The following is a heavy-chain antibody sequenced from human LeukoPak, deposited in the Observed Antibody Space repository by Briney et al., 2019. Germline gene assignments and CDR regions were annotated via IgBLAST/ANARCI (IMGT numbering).Heavy chain of an antibody. CDR2: ISGSGGST. CDR1: GFTFSSYG. D-gene: IGHD1-26*01. Sequence: GGSLRLSCAASGFTFSSYGMSWVRQAPGKGLEWVSAISGSGGSTYYAGSVKGRFTISRDNSKNTLYLQMNSLRAEDTAVYYCAKVLSGSYYPWDYWGQGTLVTVSS. J-gene: IGHJ4*02. V-gene: IGHV3-23*01. CDR3: AKVLSGSYYPWDY.